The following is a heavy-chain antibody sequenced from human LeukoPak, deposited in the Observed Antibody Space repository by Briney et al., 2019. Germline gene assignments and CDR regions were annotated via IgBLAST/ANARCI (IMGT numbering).Heavy chain of an antibody. CDR3: ARQAIAAAGTFWFDP. V-gene: IGHV4-59*08. D-gene: IGHD6-13*01. CDR1: GGSISSYY. CDR2: IYYSGST. Sequence: PSETLSLTCTVSGGSISSYYWSWIRQPPGKGLEWIGYIYYSGSTNYNPSLKSRVTISVDTSKNQFSLKLSSVTAADTAVYYCARQAIAAAGTFWFDPWGQGTLVTVSS. J-gene: IGHJ5*02.